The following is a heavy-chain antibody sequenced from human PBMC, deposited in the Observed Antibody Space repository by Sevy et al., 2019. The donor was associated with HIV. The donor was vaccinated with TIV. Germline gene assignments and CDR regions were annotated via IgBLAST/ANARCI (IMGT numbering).Heavy chain of an antibody. CDR1: GYTFVNYG. V-gene: IGHV1-18*01. CDR2: IHTNGGGP. D-gene: IGHD2-2*01. CDR3: ARGPVTSSAVNFFDF. Sequence: ASVKVSCRTSGYTFVNYGVTWVRQIPGQGLEWLGWIHTNGGGPHPPQKFQHRVTLTADTSTNTANMELESLTSDDTALYYCARGPVTSSAVNFFDFWGQGTLVTVSS. J-gene: IGHJ4*02.